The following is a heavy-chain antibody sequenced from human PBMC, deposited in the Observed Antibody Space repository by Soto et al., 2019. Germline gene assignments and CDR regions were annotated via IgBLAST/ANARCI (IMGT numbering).Heavy chain of an antibody. CDR2: ISRSSTGI. D-gene: IGHD3-10*01. CDR3: AMTVTWGLDV. V-gene: IGHV3-48*02. Sequence: EVQLVESGGGLEQPGGSLRLSCAASGFTFSLYSMSWVREAPGKGLEWVSYISRSSTGIHYADSVKGRFTISRDDATNSMHLQMNSLRDGDTAVNYCAMTVTWGLDVWGQGTTVSISS. CDR1: GFTFSLYS. J-gene: IGHJ6*02.